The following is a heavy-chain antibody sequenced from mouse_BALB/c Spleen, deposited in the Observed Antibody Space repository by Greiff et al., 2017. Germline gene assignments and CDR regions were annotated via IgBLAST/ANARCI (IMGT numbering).Heavy chain of an antibody. Sequence: EVKLQESGGGLVQPGGSRKLSCAASGFTFSSFGMHWVRQAPEKGLEWVAYISSGSSTIYYADTVKGRFTISRDNPKNTLFLQMTSLRSEDTAMYYCARGSYYGNYYYAMDYWGQGTSVTVSS. J-gene: IGHJ4*01. CDR3: ARGSYYGNYYYAMDY. CDR1: GFTFSSFG. D-gene: IGHD2-10*01. CDR2: ISSGSSTI. V-gene: IGHV5-17*02.